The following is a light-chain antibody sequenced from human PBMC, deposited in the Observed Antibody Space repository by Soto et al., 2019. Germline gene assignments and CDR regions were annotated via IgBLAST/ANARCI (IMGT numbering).Light chain of an antibody. CDR2: GAS. J-gene: IGKJ1*01. V-gene: IGKV3-20*01. Sequence: ETVLTQSPGTLSLSPGERATLSCRASQSVSSSYLAWYQQKPWQAPRLLMYGASSRATGIPDRFSGSGSGTDFTLTISRLEPEDFAVYYCQQYGSSPRTFGQGTKVDIK. CDR3: QQYGSSPRT. CDR1: QSVSSSY.